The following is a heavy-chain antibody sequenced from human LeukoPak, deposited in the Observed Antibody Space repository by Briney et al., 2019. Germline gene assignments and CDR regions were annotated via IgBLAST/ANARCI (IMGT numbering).Heavy chain of an antibody. CDR3: AKDITAAIDP. CDR2: IRYDGSNK. CDR1: GFTFSSYG. V-gene: IGHV3-30*02. D-gene: IGHD2-2*01. Sequence: GGSLRLSCTASGFTFSSYGMHWVRQAPGKGLEWVAFIRYDGSNKYYADSVKGRFTISRDNSKNTLYLQMNSLRAEDTAVYYCAKDITAAIDPWGQGTLVTVSS. J-gene: IGHJ5*02.